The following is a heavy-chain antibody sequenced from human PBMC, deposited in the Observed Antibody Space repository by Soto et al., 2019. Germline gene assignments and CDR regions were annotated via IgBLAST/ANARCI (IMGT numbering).Heavy chain of an antibody. CDR2: ISGSGGST. CDR1: GFTFSSYA. CDR3: AKVYCSGGSCYPPGYYFDY. D-gene: IGHD2-15*01. J-gene: IGHJ4*02. V-gene: IGHV3-23*01. Sequence: GGSLRLSCAASGFTFSSYAMSWVRQAPGKGLEWVSAISGSGGSTYYADSVKGRFTISRDNSKNTLYLQMNSLRAEDTAVYYCAKVYCSGGSCYPPGYYFDYWGQGTLVTVSS.